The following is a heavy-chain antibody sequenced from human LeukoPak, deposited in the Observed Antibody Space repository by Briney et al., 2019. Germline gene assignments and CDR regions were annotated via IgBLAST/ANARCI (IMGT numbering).Heavy chain of an antibody. V-gene: IGHV1-2*02. CDR1: GYTFTGYY. CDR2: INPNSGGT. J-gene: IGHJ5*02. CDR3: ARVHDYGDGVDP. Sequence: ASVKVSCKASGYTFTGYYMHWVRQAPGQGLEWMGWINPNSGGTNYAQKFQGRVTMTRDTPISTAYMELSRLGSDDTAVYYCARVHDYGDGVDPWGQGTLVTVSS. D-gene: IGHD4-17*01.